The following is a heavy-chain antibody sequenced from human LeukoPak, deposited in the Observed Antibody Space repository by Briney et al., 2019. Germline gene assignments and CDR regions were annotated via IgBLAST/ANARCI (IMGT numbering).Heavy chain of an antibody. D-gene: IGHD5-24*01. CDR1: GFTFSDYY. Sequence: GGSLRLSCAASGFTFSDYYMSWIRQAPGKGLEWVSYISSSGSTIYYADSVKGRFTISRDNAKNSLYLQMNSLRAEDTAVYYCARVLLADGYKEMAVVGYFDYWGQGTLGTVSS. J-gene: IGHJ4*02. V-gene: IGHV3-11*04. CDR2: ISSSGSTI. CDR3: ARVLLADGYKEMAVVGYFDY.